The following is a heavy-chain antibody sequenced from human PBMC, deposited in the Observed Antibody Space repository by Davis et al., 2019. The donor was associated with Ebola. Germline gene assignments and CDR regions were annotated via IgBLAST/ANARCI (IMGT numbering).Heavy chain of an antibody. CDR2: INPSAGYT. J-gene: IGHJ6*02. Sequence: ASVKVSCKASGYTFSSYYIHWVRQAPGQGLEWMGVINPSAGYTSYAQKFHGRVTMTRDTSTSTVYMEVRRLRSEDTAVFYCARDGPDYYGLDVWGQGTAVTVSS. CDR1: GYTFSSYY. V-gene: IGHV1-46*01. CDR3: ARDGPDYYGLDV.